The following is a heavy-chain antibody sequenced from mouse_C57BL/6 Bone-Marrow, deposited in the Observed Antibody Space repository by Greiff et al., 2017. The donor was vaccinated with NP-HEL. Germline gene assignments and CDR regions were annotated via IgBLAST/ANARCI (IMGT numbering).Heavy chain of an antibody. D-gene: IGHD2-4*01. Sequence: QVQLKESGAELARPGASVKMSCKASGYTFTSYTMHWVKQRPGQGLEWIGYINPSSGYTKYNQKFKDKATLTADKSSSTAYKQLSSLTSEDSSVYYCARSGGLRRSLAYWGQGTPVTVSA. J-gene: IGHJ3*01. CDR3: ARSGGLRRSLAY. V-gene: IGHV1-4*01. CDR1: GYTFTSYT. CDR2: INPSSGYT.